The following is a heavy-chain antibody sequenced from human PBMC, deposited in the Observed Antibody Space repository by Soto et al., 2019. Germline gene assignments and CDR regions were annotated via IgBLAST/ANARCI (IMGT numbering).Heavy chain of an antibody. CDR1: GFKFSSFV. D-gene: IGHD6-19*01. CDR3: ARGPGSSGWYVGLGAMYCFDY. J-gene: IGHJ4*02. Sequence: EVQLLESGGGLVQPGGSLRLSCAASGFKFSSFVMSWVRQAPGKGLEWVSGISSSGGSTFYADSVKGRCTISRDNSNNALYLQMSSLSAEDTAVYYCARGPGSSGWYVGLGAMYCFDYWGQGALVNVSS. V-gene: IGHV3-23*01. CDR2: ISSSGGST.